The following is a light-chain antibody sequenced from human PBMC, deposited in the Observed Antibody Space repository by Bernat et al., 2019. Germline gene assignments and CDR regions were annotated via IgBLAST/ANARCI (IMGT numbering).Light chain of an antibody. Sequence: SYVLTQPPSVSVAPGQTATITCGGNNIGTKSVNWYQQKPGQAPVLVMYSDSGRPSGIPERISGSNSGNTATLTISRVEAEDEADYYCQVWDSNSDHYVFGPGSKVTVL. CDR1: NIGTKS. V-gene: IGLV3-21*04. CDR2: SDS. J-gene: IGLJ1*01. CDR3: QVWDSNSDHYV.